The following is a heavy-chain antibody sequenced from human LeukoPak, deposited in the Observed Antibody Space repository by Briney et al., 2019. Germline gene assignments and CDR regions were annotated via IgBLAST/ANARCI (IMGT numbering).Heavy chain of an antibody. CDR1: GGSFSGYD. D-gene: IGHD6-19*01. J-gene: IGHJ5*02. CDR2: INHSGST. CDR3: ARDGPQFRAAVPPASNWFDP. V-gene: IGHV4-34*01. Sequence: KSSETLSLTCAVYGGSFSGYDWSWIRQPPGKELEWIGEINHSGSTNYNPALKSRVTISVATSKNQFSLTLSSLTAAHTAVYYCARDGPQFRAAVPPASNWFDPRGTVTLVTVSS.